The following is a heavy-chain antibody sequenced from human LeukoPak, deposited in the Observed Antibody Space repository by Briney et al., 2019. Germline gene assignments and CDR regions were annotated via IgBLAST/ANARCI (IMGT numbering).Heavy chain of an antibody. J-gene: IGHJ6*03. CDR1: GFTFSSYG. Sequence: GGSLRLSCAASGFTFSSYGMHWVRQAPGKGLEWVAFIRYDGSNKYYADSVKGRFTISRDNSKNTLYLQMTSLRADDTAVYYCARDSSNDYDFWSGYYTNYMDVWGKGTTVTVSS. V-gene: IGHV3-30*02. D-gene: IGHD3-3*01. CDR3: ARDSSNDYDFWSGYYTNYMDV. CDR2: IRYDGSNK.